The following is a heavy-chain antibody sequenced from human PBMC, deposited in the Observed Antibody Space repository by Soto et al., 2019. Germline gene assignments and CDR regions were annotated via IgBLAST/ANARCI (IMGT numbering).Heavy chain of an antibody. J-gene: IGHJ4*02. CDR2: IYYSGST. CDR3: ARRYGPGFDY. CDR1: GGSISSYY. V-gene: IGHV4-59*08. Sequence: SETLSLTCTGSGGSISSYYWGWVRQPPGKGLEWIGYIYYSGSTNYNPSLKSRVTISVDTSKNQFSLKLSSVTAADTAVYYCARRYGPGFDYWGQGTLVTVSS. D-gene: IGHD4-17*01.